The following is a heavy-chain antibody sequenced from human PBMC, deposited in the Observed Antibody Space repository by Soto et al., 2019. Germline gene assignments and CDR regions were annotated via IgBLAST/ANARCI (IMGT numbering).Heavy chain of an antibody. V-gene: IGHV3-30*18. J-gene: IGHJ2*01. Sequence: QVQLVESGGGVVQPGRSLRLSCAASGFSFSTFGMHWVRQAPGKGLEWVAVISYDGGTKYYADSVKGRFAISRDNPKNTLYLQVNSIRPEDTAMYYCAKSSLKAGSSGFQFSLFDLSGCGNLVTPSS. CDR3: AKSSLKAGSSGFQFSLFDL. CDR2: ISYDGGTK. CDR1: GFSFSTFG. D-gene: IGHD3-22*01.